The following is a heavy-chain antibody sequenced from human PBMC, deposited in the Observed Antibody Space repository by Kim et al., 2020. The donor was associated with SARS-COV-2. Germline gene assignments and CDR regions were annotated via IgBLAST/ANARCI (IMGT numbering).Heavy chain of an antibody. D-gene: IGHD3-3*01. Sequence: SETLSLTCTVSGGSISSSSYYWGWVRQPPGKGLEWIGSIYYSGIVYYNPSLESRVTKSVDTSKNQFSLKLSSVTAADTGVYYCARHDMQIFGVVIYSLYFDNWGQGTLVTVSS. V-gene: IGHV4-39*01. CDR3: ARHDMQIFGVVIYSLYFDN. CDR2: IYYSGIV. CDR1: GGSISSSSYY. J-gene: IGHJ4*02.